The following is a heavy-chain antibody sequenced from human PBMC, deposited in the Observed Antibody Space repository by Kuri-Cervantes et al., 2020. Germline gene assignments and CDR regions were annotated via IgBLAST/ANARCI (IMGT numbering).Heavy chain of an antibody. CDR2: INWNGGST. CDR3: AREGGYCSGTSCYFWFDP. V-gene: IGHV3-20*04. CDR1: GFTFDDYD. D-gene: IGHD2-2*01. J-gene: IGHJ5*02. Sequence: GESLKISCAASGFTFDDYDMSWVRQAPGKGLEWVSGINWNGGSTGYADSVKGRFTSSRDNAENSLYLQMNSLRAEDTAVYYCAREGGYCSGTSCYFWFDPWGQGTLVTVSS.